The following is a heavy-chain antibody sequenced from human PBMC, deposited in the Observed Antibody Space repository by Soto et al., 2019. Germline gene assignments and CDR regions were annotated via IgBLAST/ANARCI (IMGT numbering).Heavy chain of an antibody. CDR3: ARAHGPYYDSSYYGLVRNYFDY. Sequence: GGSLRLSCAAAGFTFSSHAMNWVRQAPGKGLEWVAVISFDGSNRYYADSQRGRLTISRDNSRNTLYLQMDNLRPDDTAIYYCARAHGPYYDSSYYGLVRNYFDYWGQGTLVTVSS. V-gene: IGHV3-30*03. J-gene: IGHJ4*02. CDR1: GFTFSSHA. CDR2: ISFDGSNR. D-gene: IGHD3-22*01.